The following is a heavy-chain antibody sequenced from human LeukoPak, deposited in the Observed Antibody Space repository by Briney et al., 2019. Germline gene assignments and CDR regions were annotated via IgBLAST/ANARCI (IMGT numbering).Heavy chain of an antibody. V-gene: IGHV1-18*01. CDR1: GYIFTGYG. J-gene: IGHJ4*02. CDR2: ISVHNGYT. D-gene: IGHD3-22*01. Sequence: ASVKVSCKASGYIFTGYGISWVRQAPGQGLEWMGWISVHNGYTRYAQKFQGRVTMTTDTSTSTAYMDLRSLRSDDTAVYYCARDMRHYRNYDSTGYYFNFEYWGQGTLVTVSP. CDR3: ARDMRHYRNYDSTGYYFNFEY.